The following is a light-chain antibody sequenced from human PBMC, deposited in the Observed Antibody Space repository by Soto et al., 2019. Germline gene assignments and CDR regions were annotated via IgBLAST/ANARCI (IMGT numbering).Light chain of an antibody. V-gene: IGLV2-14*01. J-gene: IGLJ2*01. CDR1: SSDVGGYNY. Sequence: QSALTQPASVSGSRGQSITISCTGTSSDVGGYNYVSWYQQHPDKAPKLMIYEVSNRPSGVSSRFSGSKSGNTASLTISGLQAEDEADYYCSSYTSSNPVLFGGGTKLTVL. CDR2: EVS. CDR3: SSYTSSNPVL.